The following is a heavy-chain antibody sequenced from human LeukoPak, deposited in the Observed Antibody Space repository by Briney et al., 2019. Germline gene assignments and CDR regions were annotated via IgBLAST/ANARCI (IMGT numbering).Heavy chain of an antibody. CDR2: INAGNGNT. CDR1: GYTFTSYA. Sequence: VASVKVSCKASGYTFTSYAMHWVRQAPGQRLEWMGWINAGNGNTKYSQKFQGRVTITWDTSASTAYMELSSLRSEDTAVYYCARGSSSWYIFAAFDIWGQGTMVTVSS. J-gene: IGHJ3*02. V-gene: IGHV1-3*01. CDR3: ARGSSSWYIFAAFDI. D-gene: IGHD6-13*01.